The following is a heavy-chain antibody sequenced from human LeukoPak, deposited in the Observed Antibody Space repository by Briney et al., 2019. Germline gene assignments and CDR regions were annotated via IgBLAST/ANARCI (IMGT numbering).Heavy chain of an antibody. V-gene: IGHV1-46*01. D-gene: IGHD5-12*01. J-gene: IGHJ4*02. CDR1: GYTLTSYY. CDR2: FSPSGTGI. CDR3: ARELSGSVDY. Sequence: ASVKVSCKASGYTLTSYYIHWVRQAPGQGLECVGIFSPSGTGIFYAQKFQGRVTMTGDTSTSTVYMELSSPRSEDTAVYYCARELSGSVDYWGQGTLVTVSS.